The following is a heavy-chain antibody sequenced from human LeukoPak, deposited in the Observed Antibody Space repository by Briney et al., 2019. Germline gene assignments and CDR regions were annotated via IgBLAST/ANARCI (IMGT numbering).Heavy chain of an antibody. J-gene: IGHJ6*03. V-gene: IGHV1-46*01. CDR3: AREEAYDYWTGYYYYYMDV. D-gene: IGHD3-3*01. CDR1: GYTFTSYY. CDR2: INPSGGST. Sequence: ASVKVSCKASGYTFTSYYMHWVRQAPGQGLEWMGIINPSGGSTSYAQKFQGRVTMTRDMSTSTVYMELSSLRSEDTAVYYCAREEAYDYWTGYYYYYMDVWGKGTTVTVCS.